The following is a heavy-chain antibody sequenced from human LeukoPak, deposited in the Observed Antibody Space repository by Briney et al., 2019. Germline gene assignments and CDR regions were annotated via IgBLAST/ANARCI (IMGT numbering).Heavy chain of an antibody. V-gene: IGHV4-39*07. J-gene: IGHJ2*01. CDR3: ARVRRGYREKKGYWYFDL. CDR2: IYYSGST. D-gene: IGHD5-18*01. Sequence: PSETLSLTCTVSGGSISSSSYYWGWIRQPPGKGLEWIGSIYYSGSTYYNPSLKSRVTISVDTSKNQFSLKLSSVTAADTAVYYCARVRRGYREKKGYWYFDLWGRGTLVTVSS. CDR1: GGSISSSSYY.